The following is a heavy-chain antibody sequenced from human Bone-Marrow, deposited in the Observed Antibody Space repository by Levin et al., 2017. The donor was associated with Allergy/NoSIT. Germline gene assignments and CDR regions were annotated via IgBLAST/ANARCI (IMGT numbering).Heavy chain of an antibody. Sequence: GGSLRLSCAASGFIFNTFGIHWVRQAPGKGLEWVAFISYDGGHTYYGDSVKGRFTISRDNSKDTVYLQMNSLTTDDTGLYYCAKDLREIVRLLEVYAIDAWGQGTTVTVSS. CDR2: ISYDGGHT. CDR1: GFIFNTFG. V-gene: IGHV3-30*18. J-gene: IGHJ6*02. CDR3: AKDLREIVRLLEVYAIDA. D-gene: IGHD2-15*01.